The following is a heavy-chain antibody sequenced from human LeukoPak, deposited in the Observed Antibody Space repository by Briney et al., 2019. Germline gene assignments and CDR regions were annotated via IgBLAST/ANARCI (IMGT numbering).Heavy chain of an antibody. CDR2: IYTSGST. D-gene: IGHD4-17*01. J-gene: IGHJ3*02. CDR3: ASTTTVTILFSNVDAFDI. CDR1: GGSISSGSYY. Sequence: SETLSLTCTVSGGSISSGSYYWSWIRRPAGKGLEWTGRIYTSGSTNYNPSLKSRVTISVDTSKNQFSLKLSSVTAADTAVYYCASTTTVTILFSNVDAFDIWGQGTMVTVSS. V-gene: IGHV4-61*02.